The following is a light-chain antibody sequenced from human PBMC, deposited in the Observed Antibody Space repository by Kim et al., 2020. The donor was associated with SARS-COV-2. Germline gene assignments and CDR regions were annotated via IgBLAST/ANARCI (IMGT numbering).Light chain of an antibody. J-gene: IGKJ4*01. CDR3: QQSYSSPVT. CDR1: RSISTY. Sequence: ASLADRVTIPRRARRSISTYLNWYQLKAGKAPHLLIYAASSLQSGVPTMFSGIGSGTDFTLTISGLHPEDFATYFCQQSYSSPVTFGGGTKVDIK. CDR2: AAS. V-gene: IGKV1-39*01.